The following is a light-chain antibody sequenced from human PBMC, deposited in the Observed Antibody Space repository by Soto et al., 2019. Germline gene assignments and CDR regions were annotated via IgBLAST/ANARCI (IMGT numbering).Light chain of an antibody. CDR3: SSYTSSSTL. V-gene: IGLV2-14*01. J-gene: IGLJ1*01. Sequence: QSALTEPASVSGAPGQSTTSSCTGTSSDVGSYNYVSWYQQHTGKAPTLMIYGVSDRPSGISSRFSGSKSGNTASLTISGLQTEDEADYYCSSYTSSSTLFGTGTKVTVL. CDR1: SSDVGSYNY. CDR2: GVS.